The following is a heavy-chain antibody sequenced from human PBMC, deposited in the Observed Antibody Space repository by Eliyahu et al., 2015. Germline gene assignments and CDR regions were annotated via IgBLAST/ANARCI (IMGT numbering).Heavy chain of an antibody. Sequence: QVQLQESGPGLVKPSQTLSLTCTVXGXSISSGSYYWSWIRQPAGKGLEWIGRIYTSGSTNYNPSLKSRVTISVDTPKNQFSLKLSSVTAADTAVYYCARAAAAGTRGYFDYWGQGTLVTVSS. D-gene: IGHD6-13*01. V-gene: IGHV4-61*02. CDR3: ARAAAAGTRGYFDY. J-gene: IGHJ4*02. CDR2: IYTSGST. CDR1: GXSISSGSYY.